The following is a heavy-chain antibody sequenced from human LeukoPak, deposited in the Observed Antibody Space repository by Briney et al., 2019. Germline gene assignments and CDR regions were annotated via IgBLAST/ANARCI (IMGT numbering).Heavy chain of an antibody. V-gene: IGHV4-39*01. J-gene: IGHJ4*02. Sequence: SETLSLTCTVSGGSISSSNYYWGWIRQPPGKGLEWIGSIYYSGSTYYNSSLKSRVTISVDTSKNQYSPNLSSVTAADTAVYYCARHSSSAPFDYWGQGTLVTVSS. D-gene: IGHD6-6*01. CDR3: ARHSSSAPFDY. CDR1: GGSISSSNYY. CDR2: IYYSGST.